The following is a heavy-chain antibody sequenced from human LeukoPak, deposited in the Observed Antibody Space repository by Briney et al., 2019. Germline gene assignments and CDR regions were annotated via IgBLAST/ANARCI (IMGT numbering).Heavy chain of an antibody. CDR1: GFTFSSYG. D-gene: IGHD6-13*01. V-gene: IGHV3-30*18. Sequence: GGSLRLSCAASGFTFSSYGMHWVRQAPGKGLEWVAVISYDRSNKYYADSVKGRFTISRDNSKNTLYLQMNSLRAEDTAVYYCAKRKYSSRWYGLDYWGQGTLVTVSS. J-gene: IGHJ4*02. CDR2: ISYDRSNK. CDR3: AKRKYSSRWYGLDY.